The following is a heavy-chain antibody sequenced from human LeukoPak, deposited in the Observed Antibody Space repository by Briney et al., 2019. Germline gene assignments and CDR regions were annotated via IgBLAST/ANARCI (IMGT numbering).Heavy chain of an antibody. D-gene: IGHD3-10*01. CDR2: IYYSGST. CDR1: GGSISSYY. V-gene: IGHV4-59*01. CDR3: ARSVQYYYGSSPSYYYYMDV. Sequence: SETLSLTCTVSGGSISSYYWSWIRQPPGKGLEWIGYIYYSGSTNYNPSLKSRVTISVDTSKNQFSLKLSSVTAADTAVYYCARSVQYYYGSSPSYYYYMDVWGKGTTVTVSS. J-gene: IGHJ6*03.